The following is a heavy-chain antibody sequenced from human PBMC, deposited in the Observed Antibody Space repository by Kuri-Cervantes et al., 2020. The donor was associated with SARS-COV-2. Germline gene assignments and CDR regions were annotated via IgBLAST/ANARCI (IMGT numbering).Heavy chain of an antibody. Sequence: ETLSLTCTVSGYSISSGYYWGWIRQPPGKGLEWVSSITRSSVYISYADSLKGRFTISRDNAKNSLYLQMNSLRAEDTAVYYCAREGYYDSSGNYAATGMDVWGKGTTVTVSS. CDR3: AREGYYDSSGNYAATGMDV. D-gene: IGHD3-22*01. CDR1: GYSISSGYY. V-gene: IGHV3-21*01. CDR2: ITRSSVYI. J-gene: IGHJ6*03.